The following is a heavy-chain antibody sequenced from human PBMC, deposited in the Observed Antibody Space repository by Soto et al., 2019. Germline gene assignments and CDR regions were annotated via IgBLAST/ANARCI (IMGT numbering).Heavy chain of an antibody. J-gene: IGHJ5*02. D-gene: IGHD3-9*01. V-gene: IGHV3-23*01. CDR2: ISGSGGST. CDR3: AKAYYDILTGYHPFDP. Sequence: GGSLRLSCAASGFTFRSYAMSWVRQAPGKGLEWVSAISGSGGSTYYADSVKGRFTISRDNSKNTLYLQMNSLRAEDTAVYYCAKAYYDILTGYHPFDPWGQGTLVTVSS. CDR1: GFTFRSYA.